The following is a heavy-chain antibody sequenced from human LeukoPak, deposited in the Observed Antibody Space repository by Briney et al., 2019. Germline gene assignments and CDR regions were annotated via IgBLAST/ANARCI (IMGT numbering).Heavy chain of an antibody. Sequence: GGSLRLSCAASGFTFSSYGMRWVRQAPGKGLEWVSAISGSGGSTYYADSVKGRFTISRDNSENTLYLQINSLRVEDTAVYYCAKDTPTTGYHLDSWGQGTLVTVSS. CDR1: GFTFSSYG. D-gene: IGHD1-1*01. CDR2: ISGSGGST. CDR3: AKDTPTTGYHLDS. V-gene: IGHV3-23*01. J-gene: IGHJ4*02.